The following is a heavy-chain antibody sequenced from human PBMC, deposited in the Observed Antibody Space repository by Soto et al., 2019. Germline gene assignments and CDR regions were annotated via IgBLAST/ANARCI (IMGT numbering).Heavy chain of an antibody. Sequence: SVKVSCKASGGTFSSYTISWVRQAPGQGLEWMGRIIPILGIANYAQKFQGRVTITADKSTSTAYMELSSLRSEDTAVYYCARGGLKISSSFDYWGQGTLVTVSS. D-gene: IGHD6-6*01. CDR2: IIPILGIA. V-gene: IGHV1-69*02. CDR1: GGTFSSYT. CDR3: ARGGLKISSSFDY. J-gene: IGHJ4*02.